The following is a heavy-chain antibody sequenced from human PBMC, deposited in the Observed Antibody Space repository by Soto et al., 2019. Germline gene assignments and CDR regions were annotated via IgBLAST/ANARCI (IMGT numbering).Heavy chain of an antibody. V-gene: IGHV3-15*07. Sequence: EVPLVEFGGGLVKPGGSLRLSCVGSGFTFNDAWMNWVRQAPGKGLEWVGHIKSKIDGGTIAYAAPLKGRFTISRDDSKNTVYLQVNSLTIEDTAVYYCMTDREFRPAYWGQGTLVTVSS. J-gene: IGHJ4*02. CDR2: IKSKIDGGTI. CDR1: GFTFNDAW. CDR3: MTDREFRPAY.